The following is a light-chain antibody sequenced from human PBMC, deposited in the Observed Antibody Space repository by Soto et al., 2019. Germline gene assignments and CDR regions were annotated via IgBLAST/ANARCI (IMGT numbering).Light chain of an antibody. J-gene: IGKJ1*01. CDR2: GAS. CDR3: QQYGNPPQT. CDR1: QSVSSGY. Sequence: EIVLTQSPGTLSLSPGERATLSCRASQSVSSGYVAWYQVKPGQAPRLLIYGASSRATGSPDRFSGSGSGTDFTLTISRLEPEDLAMYVCQQYGNPPQTFGQGTKVEF. V-gene: IGKV3-20*01.